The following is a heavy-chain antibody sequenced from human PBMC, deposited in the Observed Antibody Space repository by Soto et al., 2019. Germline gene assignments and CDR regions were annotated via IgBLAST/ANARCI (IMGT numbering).Heavy chain of an antibody. J-gene: IGHJ5*02. CDR1: GGSFSGYY. V-gene: IGHV4-34*01. CDR2: INHSGST. CDR3: ARVEYCSGGSCYGVRFDP. Sequence: PSETLSLTCAVYGGSFSGYYWSWIRQPPGKGLEWIGEINHSGSTNYNPSLRSRVTISVDTSKNQFSLKLSSVTAADTAVYYCARVEYCSGGSCYGVRFDPWGQGTLVTVSS. D-gene: IGHD2-15*01.